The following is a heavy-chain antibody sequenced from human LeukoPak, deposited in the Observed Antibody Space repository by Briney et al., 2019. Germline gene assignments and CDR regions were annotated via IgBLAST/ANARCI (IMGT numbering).Heavy chain of an antibody. CDR1: GHGGSSNWVA. CDR3: ARGTNSTIDI. Sequence: HTLSLGCNIAGHGGSSNWVAWNWFRNSPSRGLEWRGRAYSRSRGGRDYAIALRSRINIDTDTSRSQCSRQLSTVTSEDTAVYYCARGTNSTIDIWSEGTMVTVSS. CDR2: AYSRSRGGR. D-gene: IGHD1-7*01. V-gene: IGHV6-1*01. J-gene: IGHJ3*02.